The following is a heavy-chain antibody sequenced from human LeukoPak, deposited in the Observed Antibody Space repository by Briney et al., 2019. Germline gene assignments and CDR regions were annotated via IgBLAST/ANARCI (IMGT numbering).Heavy chain of an antibody. D-gene: IGHD5-12*01. Sequence: PGGPLRLSCAASGFTFSDYYMSWVRQAPGKGLEWVSAISGSGGSTYYADSVKGRFTISRDNSKNTLYLQMNSLRAEDTAVYYCAKRTDYSGYDYYWGQGTLVTVSS. CDR2: ISGSGGST. CDR3: AKRTDYSGYDYY. CDR1: GFTFSDYY. V-gene: IGHV3-23*01. J-gene: IGHJ4*02.